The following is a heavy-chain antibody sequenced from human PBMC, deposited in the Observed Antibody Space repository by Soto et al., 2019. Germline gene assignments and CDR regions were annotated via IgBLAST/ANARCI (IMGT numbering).Heavy chain of an antibody. V-gene: IGHV3-48*03. J-gene: IGHJ4*02. CDR2: ISGSGSSI. Sequence: EVQLVESGGGLVQPGGSVRLSCAASGFTFSTYEMNWVRQAPGRGLEWVSYISGSGSSIYYADSVKGRFTISRDNAEKSLFLQMNGLRAEDTAVYYCARESDYDTFDYWGQGTLVTVSS. D-gene: IGHD3-9*01. CDR3: ARESDYDTFDY. CDR1: GFTFSTYE.